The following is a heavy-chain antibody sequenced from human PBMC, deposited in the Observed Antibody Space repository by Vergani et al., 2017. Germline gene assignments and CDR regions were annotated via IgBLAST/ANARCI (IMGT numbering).Heavy chain of an antibody. D-gene: IGHD3-16*01. CDR1: GFTFSSYG. CDR2: IWYDGSNK. V-gene: IGHV3-33*01. CDR3: ATLWGYFDY. J-gene: IGHJ4*02. Sequence: QVQLVESGGGVVQPGRSLRLSCAASGFTFSSYGMHWVRQAPGKGLEWLAVIWYDGSNKYYADSVKGLFTISRDNSKNTLYLQMNSLRAEDTAVYYCATLWGYFDYWGQGTLVTVSS.